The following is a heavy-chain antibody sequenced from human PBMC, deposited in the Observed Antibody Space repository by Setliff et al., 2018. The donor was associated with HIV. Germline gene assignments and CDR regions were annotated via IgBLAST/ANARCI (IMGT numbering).Heavy chain of an antibody. CDR1: GYTFSTYA. Sequence: ASVKVSCKASGYTFSTYAMHWVRQAPGQRLEWMGWINAGNGNTNYAQKFQDRVTITRDRSMSTAYMELSSLRSEDTAMYYCASNGNSVGNYYYYYMDVWGKGTTVTVSS. D-gene: IGHD4-17*01. V-gene: IGHV1-3*01. CDR3: ASNGNSVGNYYYYYMDV. CDR2: INAGNGNT. J-gene: IGHJ6*03.